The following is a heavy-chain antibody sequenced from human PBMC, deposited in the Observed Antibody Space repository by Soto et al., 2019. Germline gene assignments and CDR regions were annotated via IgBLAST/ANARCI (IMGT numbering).Heavy chain of an antibody. V-gene: IGHV1-18*04. CDR2: ISAYNGNT. CDR3: ARARHGGNSVPY. CDR1: GYTFTSYG. D-gene: IGHD2-21*02. Sequence: ASVKVSCRSSGYTFTSYGIICVRQAPGQGLEWMGWISAYNGNTNYAQKLQGRVTMTTDTSTSTAYMELRSLRSDDTAVYYCARARHGGNSVPYWGQGTLVTVSS. J-gene: IGHJ4*02.